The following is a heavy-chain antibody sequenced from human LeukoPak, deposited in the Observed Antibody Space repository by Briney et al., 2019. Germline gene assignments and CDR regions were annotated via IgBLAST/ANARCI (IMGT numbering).Heavy chain of an antibody. J-gene: IGHJ6*02. CDR1: GGSISSGGYY. CDR3: ARYLPGIAVAGSLFGYYGMDV. D-gene: IGHD6-19*01. Sequence: SETLSLTCTVSGGSISSGGYYWSWIRQHPGKGLEWIGYIYYSGSTYYNSSLKSRVTISVDTSKNQFSLKLSSVTAADTAVYYCARYLPGIAVAGSLFGYYGMDVWGQGTTVTVSS. CDR2: IYYSGST. V-gene: IGHV4-31*03.